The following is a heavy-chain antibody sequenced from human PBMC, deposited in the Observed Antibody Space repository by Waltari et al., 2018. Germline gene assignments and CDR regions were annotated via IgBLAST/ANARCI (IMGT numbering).Heavy chain of an antibody. V-gene: IGHV4-61*02. Sequence: QVQLQESGPGLVKPSQTLSLTCTVSGGSHSSGSYYWSWARQPAGKGLEWIGRIYTSGSTNYNPSLKSRVTISVDTSKNQFSLKLSSVTAADTAVYYCARADYRKHTTQLWGQGTLVTVSS. J-gene: IGHJ4*02. CDR1: GGSHSSGSYY. CDR3: ARADYRKHTTQL. CDR2: IYTSGST. D-gene: IGHD4-4*01.